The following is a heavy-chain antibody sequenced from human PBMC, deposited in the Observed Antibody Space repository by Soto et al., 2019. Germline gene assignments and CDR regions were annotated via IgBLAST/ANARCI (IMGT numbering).Heavy chain of an antibody. CDR2: ISAYNGNT. V-gene: IGHV1-18*04. D-gene: IGHD6-13*01. CDR3: ARDVAAAGTWDY. CDR1: GYTITSYG. J-gene: IGHJ4*02. Sequence: APVKVSCKTSGYTITSYGISWVRQAPGQGLEWMGWISAYNGNTKYAQKLQGRVTMTTDTSTSTAYMELRSLRFDDTAVYDCARDVAAAGTWDYWGQGTLVTGSS.